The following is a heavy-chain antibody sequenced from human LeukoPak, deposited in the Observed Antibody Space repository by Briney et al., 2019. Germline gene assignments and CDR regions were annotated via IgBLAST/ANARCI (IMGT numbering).Heavy chain of an antibody. CDR2: ISYDGSNK. CDR1: GFTFSSYA. Sequence: GGSLTLSCAASGFTFSSYAMHWVRQAPGKGLEWVAVISYDGSNKYYEDSVKGRFTISRDNSKNSLYLQMNSLRAEDTSVYYCARDAYYYGSGTHWGQGTLVTVSS. CDR3: ARDAYYYGSGTH. V-gene: IGHV3-30*04. J-gene: IGHJ4*02. D-gene: IGHD3-10*01.